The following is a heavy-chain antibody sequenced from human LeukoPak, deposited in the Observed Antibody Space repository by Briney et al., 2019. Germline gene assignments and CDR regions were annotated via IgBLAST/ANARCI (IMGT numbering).Heavy chain of an antibody. J-gene: IGHJ4*02. CDR3: ARGNYYGSGEFDY. CDR1: GFTFRTYD. CDR2: IGTARDT. V-gene: IGHV3-13*01. Sequence: GGSLRLSCAASGFTFRTYDMHWVRQATGKGLEWVSAIGTARDTNYPGSVKDRFTISRENAKNSLYLQMNRLRAGDTAVYYCARGNYYGSGEFDYWGQGTLVIVS. D-gene: IGHD3-10*01.